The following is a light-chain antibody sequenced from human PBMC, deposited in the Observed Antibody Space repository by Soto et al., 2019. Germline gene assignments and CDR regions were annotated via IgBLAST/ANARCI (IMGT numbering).Light chain of an antibody. Sequence: QSVLTQRASVSGSPGQSITISCTGTSSDFGSYNLVSWYQQHPGKAPKLMIYEVSKRPSGVSNRFSGSKSGNTASLTISGLQAEDEADYYCCSYAGSSTPLIFGTGTKVTV. CDR3: CSYAGSSTPLI. V-gene: IGLV2-23*02. J-gene: IGLJ1*01. CDR2: EVS. CDR1: SSDFGSYNL.